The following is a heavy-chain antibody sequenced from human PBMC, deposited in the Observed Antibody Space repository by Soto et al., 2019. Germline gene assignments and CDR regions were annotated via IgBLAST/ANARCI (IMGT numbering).Heavy chain of an antibody. V-gene: IGHV1-46*01. J-gene: IGHJ5*02. CDR3: ARSSGGNFGIIIEGTNWFAP. D-gene: IGHD1-26*01. CDR1: RDTFTSYY. Sequence: PSVKVSCKAPRDTFTSYYINWVRQAPGQGLEWMGVINPHGGSTAYAQKFKGRVTLTRDTSASTVYMEVSSLTSEDTAMYCCARSSGGNFGIIIEGTNWFAPWGQGTLVTVSS. CDR2: INPHGGST.